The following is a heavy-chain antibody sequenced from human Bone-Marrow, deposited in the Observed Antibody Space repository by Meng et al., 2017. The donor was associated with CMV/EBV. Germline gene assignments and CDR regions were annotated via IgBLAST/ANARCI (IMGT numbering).Heavy chain of an antibody. CDR1: GFTFSSYA. CDR2: ISYDGSNK. D-gene: IGHD3-10*01. V-gene: IGHV3-30*04. Sequence: GESLKISCAASGFTFSSYAMHWVRQAPGKGLEWVAVISYDGSNKYYADSVKGRFTISRDNSKNTLYLQMNSLRAEDMAVYYCARGLDRGTPYYFDYWGQGTLVTVSS. J-gene: IGHJ4*02. CDR3: ARGLDRGTPYYFDY.